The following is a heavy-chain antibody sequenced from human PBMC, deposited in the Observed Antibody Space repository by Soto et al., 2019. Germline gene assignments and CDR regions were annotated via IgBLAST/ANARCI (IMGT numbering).Heavy chain of an antibody. V-gene: IGHV4-39*01. J-gene: IGHJ4*02. Sequence: SETLSLTCTVSGGSISSSSYYWGWIRQPPGKGLEWIGSIYYSGSTYYNPSLKSRVTISVDTSKNQFSLKLSSVTAADTAVYYCARSSVSLAKTDYWGQGTLVTVSS. CDR2: IYYSGST. CDR3: ARSSVSLAKTDY. CDR1: GGSISSSSYY.